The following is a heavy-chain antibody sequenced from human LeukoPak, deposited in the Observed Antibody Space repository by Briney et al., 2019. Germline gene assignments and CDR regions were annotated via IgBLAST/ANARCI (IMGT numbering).Heavy chain of an antibody. CDR1: GVSISSGGYY. V-gene: IGHV4-31*03. Sequence: PSETLSLTCTVSGVSISSGGYYWSWICQHPGKGLEWIGYIYYSGSTYYNPSLKSRVTISVDTSKNQFSLKLSSVTAADTAVYYCARASYYDFWSGYLFDYWGQGTLVTVSS. CDR2: IYYSGST. J-gene: IGHJ4*02. D-gene: IGHD3-3*01. CDR3: ARASYYDFWSGYLFDY.